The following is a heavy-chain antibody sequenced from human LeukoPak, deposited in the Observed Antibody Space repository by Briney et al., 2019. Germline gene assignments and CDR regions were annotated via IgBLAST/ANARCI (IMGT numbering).Heavy chain of an antibody. CDR3: ARSRGYSYGTTFLDY. CDR1: GGSISTYY. Sequence: PSETLSLTCTVSGGSISTYYWSWIRQPPGKGLEWIGYIYYSGSTNYNPSLKSRVTISVDTSKTQFSLKLSSVTAADTAVYYCARSRGYSYGTTFLDYWGQGTLVTVSS. CDR2: IYYSGST. J-gene: IGHJ4*02. V-gene: IGHV4-59*08. D-gene: IGHD5-18*01.